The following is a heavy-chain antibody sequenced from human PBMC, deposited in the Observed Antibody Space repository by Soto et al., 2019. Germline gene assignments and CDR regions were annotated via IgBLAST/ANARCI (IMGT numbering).Heavy chain of an antibody. D-gene: IGHD3-10*01. CDR3: AEFPLEGSGTYYDFF. CDR1: RFTFSSYA. CDR2: ISGSGGST. J-gene: IGHJ4*02. Sequence: DVQLLESGGGLVQPGGSLRLSCAVSRFTFSSYAMSWVRQAPGKGLEWVAAISGSGGSTYYADSVKARLTISRDNSKNTLYLQMNSLRAEDTAVYYCAEFPLEGSGTYYDFFWGQGTLVTVSS. V-gene: IGHV3-23*01.